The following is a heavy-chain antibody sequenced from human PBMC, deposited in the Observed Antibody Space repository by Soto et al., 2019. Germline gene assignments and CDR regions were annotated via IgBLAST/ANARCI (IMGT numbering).Heavy chain of an antibody. CDR3: AHRDDYKAHFDY. Sequence: GSGPTLVNPTQTLTLTCTFSGFSLSATGVSVGWIRQPPGKALEWLALIYWDDDKRYSPSLRSRLTITKDTSKNQVVLTMTNMDPVDTATYYCAHRDDYKAHFDYWGQGTLVTV. D-gene: IGHD4-4*01. CDR2: IYWDDDK. V-gene: IGHV2-5*02. CDR1: GFSLSATGVS. J-gene: IGHJ4*02.